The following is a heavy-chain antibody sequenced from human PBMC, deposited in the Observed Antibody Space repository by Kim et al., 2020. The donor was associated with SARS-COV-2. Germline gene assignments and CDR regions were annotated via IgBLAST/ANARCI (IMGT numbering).Heavy chain of an antibody. J-gene: IGHJ4*02. V-gene: IGHV6-1*01. CDR3: AMEYSSSSGFDY. D-gene: IGHD6-6*01. Sequence: DYAVSVKSRITINPDTSKNQFSLQLNSVTPEDTAVYYCAMEYSSSSGFDYWGQGTLVTVSS.